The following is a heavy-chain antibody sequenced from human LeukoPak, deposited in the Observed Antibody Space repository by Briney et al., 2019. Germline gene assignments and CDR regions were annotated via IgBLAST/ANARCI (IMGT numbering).Heavy chain of an antibody. CDR1: GGSLSSGSYY. J-gene: IGHJ3*02. V-gene: IGHV4-61*02. Sequence: SETLSLTCTVSGGSLSSGSYYWSWIRQPAGKGLEWIGRIYTSGSTNYNPSLKSRVTISVDTSKNQFSLKLSSVTAADTAGYYCARDVGGGDAFDIWGQGTMVTVSS. CDR3: ARDVGGGDAFDI. D-gene: IGHD4-23*01. CDR2: IYTSGST.